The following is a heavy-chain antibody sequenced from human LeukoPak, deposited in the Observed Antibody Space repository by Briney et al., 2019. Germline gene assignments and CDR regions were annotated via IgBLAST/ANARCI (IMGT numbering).Heavy chain of an antibody. D-gene: IGHD3-9*01. CDR3: ARDGDDILTGYFDL. Sequence: TGRSLRLSCATSGFTFSSYGMHWVGQAPGKGLEWVAVMWFDGSNEYYADSVKGRFTISRDNSKNTLYLQMDSLRAEDTAIYYCARDGDDILTGYFDLWGQGTLVTVSS. V-gene: IGHV3-33*01. CDR2: MWFDGSNE. CDR1: GFTFSSYG. J-gene: IGHJ4*02.